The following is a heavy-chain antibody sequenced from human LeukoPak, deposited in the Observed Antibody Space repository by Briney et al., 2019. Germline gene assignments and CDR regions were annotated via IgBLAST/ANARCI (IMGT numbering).Heavy chain of an antibody. CDR1: GFTLSSNY. Sequence: GGSLRLSCAASGFTLSSNYMSWVRQAPGKGLEWVSVIYSGGSTYYADSVKGRFTISRDNSKNTLYLQMNSLRAEDTAVYYCARDQDGYNSDAFDIWGQGTMVTVSS. CDR2: IYSGGST. J-gene: IGHJ3*02. V-gene: IGHV3-66*02. D-gene: IGHD5-24*01. CDR3: ARDQDGYNSDAFDI.